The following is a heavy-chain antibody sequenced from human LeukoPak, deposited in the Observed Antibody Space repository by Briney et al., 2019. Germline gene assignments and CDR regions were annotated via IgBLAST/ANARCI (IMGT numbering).Heavy chain of an antibody. CDR1: EFIFSSYA. D-gene: IGHD2-15*01. Sequence: GGSLRLSCAASEFIFSSYAMSWVRQAPGKGLEWVSAISGSGGSTYYADSVKGRFTISRDNSKNTVYLQMNSLRAEDTAVYYCGKGYCSGGSCYSGLFDYWGQGTLVTVSS. CDR3: GKGYCSGGSCYSGLFDY. V-gene: IGHV3-23*01. J-gene: IGHJ4*02. CDR2: ISGSGGST.